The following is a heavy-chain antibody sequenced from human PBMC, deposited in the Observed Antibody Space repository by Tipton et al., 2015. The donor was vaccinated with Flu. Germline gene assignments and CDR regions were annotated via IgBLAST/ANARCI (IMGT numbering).Heavy chain of an antibody. J-gene: IGHJ3*02. V-gene: IGHV4-59*11. Sequence: GLVKPSETLSLTCTVSGGSISSHYWSWIRQPPGKGLEWIGYIYYSGSIRYNPSLKSRVAISVDTSKNQFSLKLSSVTAADTAVYYCAIEWGDAFDNWRQVTMVTVSA. CDR3: AIEWGDAFDN. D-gene: IGHD3-16*01. CDR1: GGSISSHY. CDR2: IYYSGSI.